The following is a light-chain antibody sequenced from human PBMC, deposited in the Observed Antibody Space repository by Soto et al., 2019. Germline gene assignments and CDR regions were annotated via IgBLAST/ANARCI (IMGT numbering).Light chain of an antibody. J-gene: IGLJ2*01. Sequence: QSALTQPASVSGSPGQSITISCTGTSGDVGSYNLVSWYRHHPGKAPKLMIYEGTKRPSGVSNRFSGSKSGDTASLTIYGIQAEDEADYYCCSYAAGSVLVFGGGTQLTVL. V-gene: IGLV2-23*01. CDR1: SGDVGSYNL. CDR3: CSYAAGSVLV. CDR2: EGT.